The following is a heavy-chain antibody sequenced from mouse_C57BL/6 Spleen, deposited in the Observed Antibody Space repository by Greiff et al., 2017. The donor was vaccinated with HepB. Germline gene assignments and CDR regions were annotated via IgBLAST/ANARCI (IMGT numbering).Heavy chain of an antibody. J-gene: IGHJ1*03. CDR3: ASKGSFYYGSRDWYFDV. Sequence: VQLQQSGPELVKPGASVKIPCKASGYTFTDYNMDWVKQSHGKSLEWIGDINPNNGGTIYNQKFKGKATLTVDKSSSTAYMELRSLTSEDTAVDYCASKGSFYYGSRDWYFDVWGTGTTVTVSS. CDR2: INPNNGGT. CDR1: GYTFTDYN. V-gene: IGHV1-18*01. D-gene: IGHD1-1*01.